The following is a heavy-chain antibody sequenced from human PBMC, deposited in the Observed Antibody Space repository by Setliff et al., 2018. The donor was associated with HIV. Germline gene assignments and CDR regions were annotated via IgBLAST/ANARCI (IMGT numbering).Heavy chain of an antibody. J-gene: IGHJ3*02. Sequence: PSETLSLTCTVSGASISSFHWSWIRQSPGKGLEWIAYVYNNGSANHNPSLTSRLTISTDTSKNQFSLKLSSVSAADTAVYFCARWAYFFDSSGHFFGYAFDIWGQGTMVTV. V-gene: IGHV4-59*12. CDR2: VYNNGSA. CDR1: GASISSFH. CDR3: ARWAYFFDSSGHFFGYAFDI. D-gene: IGHD3-22*01.